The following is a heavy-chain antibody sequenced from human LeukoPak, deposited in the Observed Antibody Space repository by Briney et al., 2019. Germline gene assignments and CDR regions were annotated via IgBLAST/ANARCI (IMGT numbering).Heavy chain of an antibody. CDR1: GGSFSGYY. V-gene: IGHV4-34*01. D-gene: IGHD2-2*01. CDR2: INHSGST. Sequence: SETLSLTCAVYGGSFSGYYWSWIRQPPGKGLEWIGEINHSGSTNYNPSLKSRVTTSVDTSKNQFSLKLSSVTAADTAVYYCARETRHCSSTSCYGARFDYWGQGTLVTVSS. J-gene: IGHJ4*02. CDR3: ARETRHCSSTSCYGARFDY.